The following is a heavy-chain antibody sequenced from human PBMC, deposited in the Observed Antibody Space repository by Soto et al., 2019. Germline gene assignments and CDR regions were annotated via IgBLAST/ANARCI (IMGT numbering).Heavy chain of an antibody. CDR3: AGHLEYCSAGSWYS. Sequence: PSVTMSFPCTVSASSIGTSSYYSCWHSHPPAKVLQWIGRISYSASSYYPPSLKRLDTISVDSSKNQFSLKLSGVTAADTAVYYCAGHLEYCSAGSWYS. CDR1: ASSIGTSSYY. D-gene: IGHD2-15*01. V-gene: IGHV4-39*01. J-gene: IGHJ2*01. CDR2: ISYSASS.